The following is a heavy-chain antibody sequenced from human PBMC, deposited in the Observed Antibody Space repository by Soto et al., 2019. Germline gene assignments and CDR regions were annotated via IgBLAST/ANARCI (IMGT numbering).Heavy chain of an antibody. CDR1: GFSFSDYY. J-gene: IGHJ4*02. D-gene: IGHD3-16*01. V-gene: IGHV3-11*01. CDR2: ISTSGSTI. CDR3: AKDHGGGGLSLEN. Sequence: VQLVESGGGLVKPGGSLRLSCAASGFSFSDYYMSWVRQAPGKGLEWIAYISTSGSTISHAASVKGRFTISRDNAKSSLYLRMNSLSADDTAMYYCAKDHGGGGLSLENWGQGTLVIVST.